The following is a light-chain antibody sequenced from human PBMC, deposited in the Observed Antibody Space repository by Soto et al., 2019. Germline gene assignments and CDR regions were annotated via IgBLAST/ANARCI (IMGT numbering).Light chain of an antibody. CDR2: EGS. J-gene: IGLJ1*01. V-gene: IGLV2-23*01. CDR3: CSYAGSSTYYV. CDR1: SSDVGSYNL. Sequence: QSVLTQPASVSGSPSQSITSSCTGTSSDVGSYNLVSWYQQHPGKAPKLMIYEGSKRPSGVSNRFSGSKSGNTASLTISGLQAEDEADYYCCSYAGSSTYYVFGTGTKVTVL.